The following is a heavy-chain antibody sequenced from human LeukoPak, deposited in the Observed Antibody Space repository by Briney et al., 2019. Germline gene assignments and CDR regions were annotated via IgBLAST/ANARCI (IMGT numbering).Heavy chain of an antibody. CDR2: ISGSGGST. Sequence: PGGSLRLSCAASGFTFSSYAMSWVRQAPGKGLEWVSAISGSGGSTYYADSVKGRFTISRDNSKNTLYLQMNSLRAEDTAVYYCVGTLIAVAGTWDYWGQGTLVTVSS. D-gene: IGHD6-19*01. CDR1: GFTFSSYA. V-gene: IGHV3-23*01. CDR3: VGTLIAVAGTWDY. J-gene: IGHJ4*02.